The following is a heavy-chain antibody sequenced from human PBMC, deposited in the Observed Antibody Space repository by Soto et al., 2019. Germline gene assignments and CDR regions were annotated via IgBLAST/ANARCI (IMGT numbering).Heavy chain of an antibody. V-gene: IGHV2-5*02. CDR1: GASFSPNYWA. Sequence: TLSLTCTVSGASFSPNYWAWIRQPPGKALEWPALIYWDDYKRYSPSLKSRLTITKDTFKNQVVLTMTNMDPADTATYYCAHMLTIKLTFDAFDVWGQGTMVTVSS. CDR2: IYWDDYK. CDR3: AHMLTIKLTFDAFDV. D-gene: IGHD3-16*01. J-gene: IGHJ3*01.